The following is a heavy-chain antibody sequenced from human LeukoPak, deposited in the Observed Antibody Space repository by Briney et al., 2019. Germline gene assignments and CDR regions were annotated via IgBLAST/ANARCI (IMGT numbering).Heavy chain of an antibody. V-gene: IGHV3-9*01. Sequence: GGSLRLSCAASGFAFDDYAMHWVRQAPGKGLEWVSGISWNSGSIGYADSVKGRFTISRDNAKNSLYLQMNSLRAEDTALYYCAKDKFSLYYDSSGYGYYFDYWGQGTLVTVSS. CDR1: GFAFDDYA. J-gene: IGHJ4*02. CDR3: AKDKFSLYYDSSGYGYYFDY. CDR2: ISWNSGSI. D-gene: IGHD3-22*01.